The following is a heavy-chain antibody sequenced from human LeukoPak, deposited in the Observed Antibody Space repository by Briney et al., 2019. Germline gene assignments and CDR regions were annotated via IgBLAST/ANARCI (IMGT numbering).Heavy chain of an antibody. D-gene: IGHD6-13*01. CDR1: GYTFTGYY. J-gene: IGHJ4*02. Sequence: ASVKVSCKDSGYTFTGYYMHWVRQAPGQGLEWMGRINPNSGGTNYAQKFQGRVTMTRDTSISTAYMELSRLRSDDTAVYYCARGIISSSWEEFDYWGQGTLVTVSS. V-gene: IGHV1-2*06. CDR2: INPNSGGT. CDR3: ARGIISSSWEEFDY.